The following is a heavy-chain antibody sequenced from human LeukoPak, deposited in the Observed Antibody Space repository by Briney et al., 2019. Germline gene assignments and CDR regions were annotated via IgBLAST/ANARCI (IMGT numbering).Heavy chain of an antibody. CDR1: GFTFGGYA. J-gene: IGHJ4*02. D-gene: IGHD5-12*01. Sequence: GRSLRLSCVTSGFTFGGYAMHWVRQAPGKGLEWVSRIHWNSGGIAYADSVKGRFTISRDNSKNTLYLQMNSLRAEDTAVYYCARGNYFDYWGQGTLVTVSS. V-gene: IGHV3-9*01. CDR2: IHWNSGGI. CDR3: ARGNYFDY.